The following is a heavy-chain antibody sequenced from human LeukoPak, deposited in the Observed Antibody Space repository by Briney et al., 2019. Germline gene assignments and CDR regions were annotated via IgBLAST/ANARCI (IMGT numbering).Heavy chain of an antibody. CDR3: TRDGLIGSRPPFDY. J-gene: IGHJ4*02. Sequence: GGSLRLSCTASGFTFGDYALSWVRQAPGKGLEWVGFIRSKAYGGTTDYAASVKGRFTISRDDSKSIAYLQMNSLKTEDTAVYYRTRDGLIGSRPPFDYWAREPWSPSPQ. D-gene: IGHD6-13*01. V-gene: IGHV3-49*04. CDR1: GFTFGDYA. CDR2: IRSKAYGGTT.